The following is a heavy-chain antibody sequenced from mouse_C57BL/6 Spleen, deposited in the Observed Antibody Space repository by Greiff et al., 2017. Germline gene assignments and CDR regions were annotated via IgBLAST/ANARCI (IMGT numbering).Heavy chain of an antibody. V-gene: IGHV3-6*01. Sequence: VQLQESGPGLVKPSQSLSLTCSVTGYSITSGYYWNWIRQFPGNKLEWMGYISYDGSNNYNPSLKNRISITRDTSKNQFFLKLNSVTTEDTATYYCARDRYYGSSYYAMDYWGQGTSVTVSS. CDR1: GYSITSGYY. CDR2: ISYDGSN. D-gene: IGHD1-1*01. CDR3: ARDRYYGSSYYAMDY. J-gene: IGHJ4*01.